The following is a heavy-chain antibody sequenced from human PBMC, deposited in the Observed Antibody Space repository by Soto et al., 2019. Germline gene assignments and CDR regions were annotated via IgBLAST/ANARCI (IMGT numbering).Heavy chain of an antibody. J-gene: IGHJ6*02. CDR1: GLNFSNVW. D-gene: IGHD3-3*01. CDR2: IKSKTDGGTT. CDR3: TTLSITIFGVVLMDV. Sequence: GGLKRLCYAASGLNFSNVWMNWVSQETGKGLEWVGRIKSKTDGGTTDYAAPVKGRFTISRDDSKNALYLQMNSLKTEDTAVYYCTTLSITIFGVVLMDVWGQGTTVTVSS. V-gene: IGHV3-15*07.